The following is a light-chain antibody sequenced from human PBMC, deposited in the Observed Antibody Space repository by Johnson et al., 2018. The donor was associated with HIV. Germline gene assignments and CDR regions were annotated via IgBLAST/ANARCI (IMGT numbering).Light chain of an antibody. V-gene: IGLV1-51*01. J-gene: IGLJ1*01. CDR3: GTWDSSLSAYV. CDR1: SSNIGSNY. CDR2: DNN. Sequence: QSVLTQAPSVSAAPGQKVTISCSGSSSNIGSNYVSWYQQLPGTAPKLLIFDNNKRPSGIPDRFSASKSGTSATLGITGLQTGDEADYYCGTWDSSLSAYVFGTATRVTVL.